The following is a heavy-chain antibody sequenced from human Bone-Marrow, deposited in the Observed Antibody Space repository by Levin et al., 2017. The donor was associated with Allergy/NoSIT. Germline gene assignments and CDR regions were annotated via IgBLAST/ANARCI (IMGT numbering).Heavy chain of an antibody. V-gene: IGHV1-69*13. CDR1: GGSFSSYG. CDR3: SRDWPPTSSNYYISTWFPAVYAMDV. CDR2: IIPVLGTP. J-gene: IGHJ6*02. Sequence: VASVKVSCKASGGSFSSYGISWVRQGPGQGLEWMGGIIPVLGTPNYAQKFQGRVTITADASTNTAYMELSSLRSEDTAVDYCSRDWPPTSSNYYISTWFPAVYAMDVWGPGTTVTVSS. D-gene: IGHD2/OR15-2a*01.